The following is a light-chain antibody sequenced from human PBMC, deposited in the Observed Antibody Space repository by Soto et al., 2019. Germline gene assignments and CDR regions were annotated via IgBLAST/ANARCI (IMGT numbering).Light chain of an antibody. CDR1: QGISNY. CDR2: AAS. V-gene: IGKV1-27*01. J-gene: IGKJ4*01. Sequence: DIQMTQSPSSLSASLGDRVTITCRASQGISNYLAWYQQKPGKVPKLLIYAASTLQSGVPSRFSGTGSGTDFTLTISSVQPEDVATYYCQKYNSAALTFGGGNTVEIK. CDR3: QKYNSAALT.